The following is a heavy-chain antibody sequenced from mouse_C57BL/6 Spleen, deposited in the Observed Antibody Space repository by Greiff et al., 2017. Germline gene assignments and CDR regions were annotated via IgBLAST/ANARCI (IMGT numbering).Heavy chain of an antibody. CDR3: ARWYYYGSSYRYFDV. D-gene: IGHD1-1*01. CDR2: IDPSDSYT. CDR1: GYTFTSYW. Sequence: VQLQQPGAELVMPGASVKLSCKASGYTFTSYWMHWVKQRPGQGLEWIGEIDPSDSYTNYNQQFKGKSTLTVDKSSSTAYMQLSSLTSEDSAVYYCARWYYYGSSYRYFDVWGTGTTVTVSS. J-gene: IGHJ1*03. V-gene: IGHV1-69*01.